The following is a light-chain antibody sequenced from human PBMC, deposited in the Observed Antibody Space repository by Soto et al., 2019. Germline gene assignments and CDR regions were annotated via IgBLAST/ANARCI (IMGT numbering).Light chain of an antibody. CDR1: SSNIGGNS. J-gene: IGLJ1*01. V-gene: IGLV1-51*01. CDR2: DDN. Sequence: QSALRQPPSVSAAPGQNVTISCSGSSSNIGGNSVSWYQQLPGTAPKLLIYDDNKRPSGIPDRFSGSKSGTSATLGITGFQTGDEADYYCGSWDSSLSAHVFGTGTKVTVL. CDR3: GSWDSSLSAHV.